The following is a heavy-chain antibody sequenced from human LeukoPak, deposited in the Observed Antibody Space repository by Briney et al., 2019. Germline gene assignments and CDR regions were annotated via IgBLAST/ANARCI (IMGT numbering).Heavy chain of an antibody. CDR3: ARGPCSSANCYWSLDH. CDR1: GGSIRDYR. D-gene: IGHD2-2*01. CDR2: VYYSAST. V-gene: IGHV4-59*01. J-gene: IGHJ5*02. Sequence: SETLSLTCSVSGGSIRDYRWSWIRQPPGKGLEYIGFVYYSASTNYNPSLKSRVTMSLDTSKNQFSLNLNSVTAADTAVYYCARGPCSSANCYWSLDHWGQGTLVTVSS.